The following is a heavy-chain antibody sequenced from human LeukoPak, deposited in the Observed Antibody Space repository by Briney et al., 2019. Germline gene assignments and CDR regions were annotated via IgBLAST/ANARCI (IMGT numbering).Heavy chain of an antibody. CDR2: ISSRSASI. D-gene: IGHD3-9*01. J-gene: IGHJ4*02. CDR1: GFTFSEYS. CDR3: ARVGSDILSGFHY. Sequence: GGSLRLSCVASGFTFSEYSINWVRQAPGKGLEWVSFISSRSASIYYADSVKGRFTISRDNAKKSLYLQMNSLRDEDTAVYYCARVGSDILSGFHYWGRGTVVTVSS. V-gene: IGHV3-48*02.